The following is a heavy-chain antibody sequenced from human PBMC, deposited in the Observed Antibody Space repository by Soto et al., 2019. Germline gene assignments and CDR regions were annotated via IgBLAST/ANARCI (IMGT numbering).Heavy chain of an antibody. J-gene: IGHJ6*03. CDR1: GFTFSSYE. Sequence: GGSLRLSCAASGFTFSSYEMNWVRQAPGKGLEWVSYISSSGSTIYYADSVKGRFTISRDNAKNSLYLQMNSLRAEDTAVYYCARDGRGTGTGYMDVWGKGTTVTVSS. V-gene: IGHV3-48*03. CDR3: ARDGRGTGTGYMDV. CDR2: ISSSGSTI. D-gene: IGHD1-7*01.